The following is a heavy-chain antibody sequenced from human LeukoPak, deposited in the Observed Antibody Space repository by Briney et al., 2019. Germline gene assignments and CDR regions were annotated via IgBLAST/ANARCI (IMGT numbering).Heavy chain of an antibody. V-gene: IGHV3-53*01. CDR1: GFTVSSNS. D-gene: IGHD5-18*01. J-gene: IGHJ4*02. CDR3: AKDRRRGYSYVGFDY. Sequence: GGSLRLSCAASGFTVSSNSMSWVRQAPGKGLEWVSFIYSDNTHYSDSVKGRFTISRDNSKNTLYLQMNSLRAEDTAVHYCAKDRRRGYSYVGFDYWGQGTLVTVSS. CDR2: IYSDNT.